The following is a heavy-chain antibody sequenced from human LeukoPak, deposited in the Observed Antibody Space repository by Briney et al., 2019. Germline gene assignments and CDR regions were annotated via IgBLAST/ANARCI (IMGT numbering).Heavy chain of an antibody. J-gene: IGHJ4*02. CDR3: TRPGDFWSGYFGLDY. D-gene: IGHD3-3*01. CDR1: GFTFSSYE. V-gene: IGHV3-73*01. Sequence: PGGSLRLSCVASGFTFSSYEMNWVRQAPGKGLEWVGRIRSKANSYATAYAASVKGRFTISRDDSKNTAYLQMNSLKTEDTAVYYCTRPGDFWSGYFGLDYWGQGTLVTVSS. CDR2: IRSKANSYAT.